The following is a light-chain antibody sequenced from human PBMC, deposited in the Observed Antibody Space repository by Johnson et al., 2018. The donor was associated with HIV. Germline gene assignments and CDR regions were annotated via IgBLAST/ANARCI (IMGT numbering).Light chain of an antibody. CDR2: ENN. CDR3: GTWDTSLSAYV. Sequence: QSILTQPPSVSAAPGQKVTISCSGSTYNIGNNYVSWYQQLPGTAPKLVMHENNKRPSGIPDRFSGSKSGTSATLGITGLQTGDEADYYCGTWDTSLSAYVFGTGTTVTVL. V-gene: IGLV1-51*02. J-gene: IGLJ1*01. CDR1: TYNIGNNY.